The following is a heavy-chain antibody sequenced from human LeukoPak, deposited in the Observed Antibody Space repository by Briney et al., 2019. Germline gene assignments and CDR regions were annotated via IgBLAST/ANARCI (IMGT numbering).Heavy chain of an antibody. D-gene: IGHD1-26*01. CDR3: ARGTGATSY. CDR1: GFTFSSYA. V-gene: IGHV3-64*01. Sequence: GGSLRLSCAPSGFTFSSYAMHWVRQAPGKGLEYVSAISSNGGSTYYANSVKGRFTISRDNSKNTLYLQMGSLRAEDMAVYYCARGTGATSYWGQGTLVTVSS. CDR2: ISSNGGST. J-gene: IGHJ4*02.